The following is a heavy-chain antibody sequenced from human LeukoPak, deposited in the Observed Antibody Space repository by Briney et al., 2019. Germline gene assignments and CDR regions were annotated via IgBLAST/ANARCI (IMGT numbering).Heavy chain of an antibody. D-gene: IGHD1-26*01. CDR1: GGSISNDDYY. Sequence: SQTLSLTCTVSGGSISNDDYYWTWIRQSPGKGLEWIGYIFYRGSTYYNPSLKSRLTISVDTSKNQFSMKLTSVTAADTAIYFCARDQRSSGSNIFDFWGQGTLVTVYS. CDR3: ARDQRSSGSNIFDF. J-gene: IGHJ4*02. V-gene: IGHV4-30-4*01. CDR2: IFYRGST.